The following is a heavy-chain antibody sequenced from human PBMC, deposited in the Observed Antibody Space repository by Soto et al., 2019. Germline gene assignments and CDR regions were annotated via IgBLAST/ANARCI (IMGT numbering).Heavy chain of an antibody. Sequence: QVQLQESGPGLVKPSETLSLTCTVSGGSVSSGSYYWSWIRQPPGKGLEWIGYIYYSGSTNYNPSLKSRVTISVDTFKNQFSLKLSSVTAADTAVYYCAAAAGTLEGIGYWGQGTLVTVSS. CDR3: AAAAGTLEGIGY. D-gene: IGHD6-13*01. CDR1: GGSVSSGSYY. J-gene: IGHJ4*02. V-gene: IGHV4-61*01. CDR2: IYYSGST.